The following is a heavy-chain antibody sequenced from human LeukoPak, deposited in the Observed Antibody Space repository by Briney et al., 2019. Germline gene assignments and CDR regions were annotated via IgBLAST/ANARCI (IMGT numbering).Heavy chain of an antibody. D-gene: IGHD4-23*01. J-gene: IGHJ4*02. CDR3: ARDRGYGGNNFDY. CDR2: IYYSGST. CDR1: GGSISSGDYY. V-gene: IGHV4-30-4*01. Sequence: SETLSLTCTVSGGSISSGDYYWSWIRQPPGKGLEWIGYIYYSGSTYYNPSLKSRVTISVDTSKNQFSLKLSSVTAADTAVYYCARDRGYGGNNFDYWGQGTLVTVSS.